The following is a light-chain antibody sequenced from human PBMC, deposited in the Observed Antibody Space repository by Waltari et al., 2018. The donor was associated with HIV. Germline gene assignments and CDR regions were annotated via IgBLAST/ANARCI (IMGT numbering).Light chain of an antibody. J-gene: IGLJ2*01. V-gene: IGLV1-51*01. CDR1: PSNIGTTY. CDR3: GTWDSSLSVVV. Sequence: QSVLTQPPSVSAPPGQRVTISCSGGPSNIGTTYVFWYQHVPGMAPRLLIYDNTKRSSGIPARFSGSKSGTSVTLGITGLQTGDEADYYCGTWDSSLSVVVFGGGTKLTVL. CDR2: DNT.